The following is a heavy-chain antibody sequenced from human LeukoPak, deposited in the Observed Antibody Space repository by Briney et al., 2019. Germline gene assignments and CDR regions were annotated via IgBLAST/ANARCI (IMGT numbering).Heavy chain of an antibody. Sequence: SETLSLTCTVSGGSISSSSYYWGWIRQPPGKGLEWIGSIYYSGSTYYNPSLKSRVTISVDTSKNQFSLKLSSVTAADTAVYYCARVSRPYSSRDYWGQGTLVTVSS. CDR2: IYYSGST. D-gene: IGHD2-2*01. CDR3: ARVSRPYSSRDY. V-gene: IGHV4-39*07. J-gene: IGHJ4*02. CDR1: GGSISSSSYY.